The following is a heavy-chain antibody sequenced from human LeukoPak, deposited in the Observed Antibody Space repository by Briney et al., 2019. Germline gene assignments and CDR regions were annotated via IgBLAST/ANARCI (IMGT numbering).Heavy chain of an antibody. CDR3: AKVGVRLGELSPLDH. CDR1: GVTFSSYV. V-gene: IGHV3-23*01. Sequence: PGGSLRLSCEASGVTFSSYVMSWVRQAPGKGPEWVSGISGSGGSTYYADSVKGRFTISRDNSKNTLYLQMNSLRAEDTAVYYCAKVGVRLGELSPLDHWGQGTLVTVSS. J-gene: IGHJ4*02. CDR2: ISGSGGST. D-gene: IGHD3-16*02.